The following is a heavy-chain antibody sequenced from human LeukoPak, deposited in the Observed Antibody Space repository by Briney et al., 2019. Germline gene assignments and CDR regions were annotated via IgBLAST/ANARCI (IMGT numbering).Heavy chain of an antibody. CDR3: ARVWRDARNYYYMDV. CDR2: IYTSGST. J-gene: IGHJ6*03. CDR1: GGSISSYY. D-gene: IGHD5-24*01. V-gene: IGHV4-4*07. Sequence: KTSETLSLTCTVSGGSISSYYWSWIRQPAGKGLEWIGRIYTSGSTNYNPSLKSRVTMSVDTSKNQFSLKLSSVTAADTAVYYCARVWRDARNYYYMDVWGKGTTVTVSS.